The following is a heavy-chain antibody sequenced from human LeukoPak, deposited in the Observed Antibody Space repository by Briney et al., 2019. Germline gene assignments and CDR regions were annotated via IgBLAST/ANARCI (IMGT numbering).Heavy chain of an antibody. CDR3: ARDVRPDYYDSSGYYSGFDY. CDR2: IIPIFGTA. D-gene: IGHD3-22*01. Sequence: GASVKVSCKASGGTFSSYAISWVRQAPGQGLEWMGGIIPIFGTANYAQKFQGRVTITADKSTSTAYMELSSLRSEDTAVYYCARDVRPDYYDSSGYYSGFDYWGQGTLVTVSS. V-gene: IGHV1-69*06. CDR1: GGTFSSYA. J-gene: IGHJ4*02.